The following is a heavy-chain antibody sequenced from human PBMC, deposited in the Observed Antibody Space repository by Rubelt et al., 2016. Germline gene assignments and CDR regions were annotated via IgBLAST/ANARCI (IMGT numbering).Heavy chain of an antibody. Sequence: QLQLQESGPGLVKPSETLSLTCTVSGGSISSSNYHWGWIRQPPGKGLEWIGSIYSSRSTHYNPSLKSRLALCIDASKNQFSLKLNSVTAADTALYYCARHTEWLDGMDVWGQGTTVTVSS. J-gene: IGHJ6*02. D-gene: IGHD6-19*01. CDR3: ARHTEWLDGMDV. CDR1: GGSISSSNYH. CDR2: IYSSRST. V-gene: IGHV4-39*01.